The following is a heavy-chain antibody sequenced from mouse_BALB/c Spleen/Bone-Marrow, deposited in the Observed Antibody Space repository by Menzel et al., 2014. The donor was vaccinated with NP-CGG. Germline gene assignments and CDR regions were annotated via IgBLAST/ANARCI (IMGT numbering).Heavy chain of an antibody. J-gene: IGHJ4*01. CDR1: GFTFSSYT. V-gene: IGHV5-6-4*01. CDR2: ISSGGSYT. Sequence: EVMLVESGGGLVKPGGSLKLSCAASGFTFSSYTMSWVRQTPEKRLEWVATISSGGSYTYYPDSVKGRFTISRDNAKNTLYLQMSSLKSEDTAMYYCTRDPYYDGNXYAMDYWGQGTSVTVSS. D-gene: IGHD1-1*01. CDR3: TRDPYYDGNXYAMDY.